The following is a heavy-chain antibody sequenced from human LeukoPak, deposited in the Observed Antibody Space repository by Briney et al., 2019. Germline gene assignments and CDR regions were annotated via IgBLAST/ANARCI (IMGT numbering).Heavy chain of an antibody. CDR2: IYYSGST. CDR3: ARDRIWFGEPGGFDY. Sequence: SETLSLTCTVSGGSISSYYWSWIRQPPGKGLEWIGCIYYSGSTNYNPSLKSRVTISVDTSKNQFSLKLSSVTAADTAVYYCARDRIWFGEPGGFDYWGQGTLVTVSS. D-gene: IGHD3-10*01. CDR1: GGSISSYY. V-gene: IGHV4-59*01. J-gene: IGHJ4*02.